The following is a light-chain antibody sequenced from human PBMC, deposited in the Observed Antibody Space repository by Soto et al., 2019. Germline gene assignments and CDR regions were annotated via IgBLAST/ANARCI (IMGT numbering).Light chain of an antibody. CDR2: GAS. V-gene: IGKV3-20*01. J-gene: IGKJ1*01. Sequence: EIVLTQSPGTLSLSPGERGTLSCRASQIVSSNHLAWYQHTPGQAPRLLIYGASSRATGVPDRFFGSGSGADFTLTISSLEPEDFAMYYCQQYGSYPWTFGQGTKVEIK. CDR3: QQYGSYPWT. CDR1: QIVSSNH.